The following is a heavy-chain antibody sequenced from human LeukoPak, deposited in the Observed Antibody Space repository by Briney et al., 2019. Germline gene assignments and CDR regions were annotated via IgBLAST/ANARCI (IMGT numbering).Heavy chain of an antibody. J-gene: IGHJ4*02. Sequence: GGSLRLSCAASGFTFDDYAMHWVRQAPGKGLEWVSGISWNSGSIGYADSVKGRFTISRDNAKNSLYLQMNSLRAEDTALYYCAKDNYDILTGPGYFDYWGQGTLVTVSS. CDR1: GFTFDDYA. CDR2: ISWNSGSI. CDR3: AKDNYDILTGPGYFDY. D-gene: IGHD3-9*01. V-gene: IGHV3-9*01.